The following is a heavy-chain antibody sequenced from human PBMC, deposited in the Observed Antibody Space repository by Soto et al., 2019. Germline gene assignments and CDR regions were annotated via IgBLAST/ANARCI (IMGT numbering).Heavy chain of an antibody. V-gene: IGHV1-18*01. Sequence: GASVRVSCKASGYTFTSYGISWVRQAPGQGLEWMGWISAYNGNTNYAQKLQGRVTMTTDTSTSTAYMELRSLRSDDTAVYYCASHYSSDWQKTLDYWGQGTLVTVSS. J-gene: IGHJ4*02. D-gene: IGHD6-19*01. CDR2: ISAYNGNT. CDR1: GYTFTSYG. CDR3: ASHYSSDWQKTLDY.